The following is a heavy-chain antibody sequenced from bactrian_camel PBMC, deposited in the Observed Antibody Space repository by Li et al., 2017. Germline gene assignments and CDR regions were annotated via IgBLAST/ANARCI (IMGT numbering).Heavy chain of an antibody. V-gene: IGHV3S53*01. Sequence: QVQLVESGGGSVQAGESLRLSCTAPGFTSRRCAVDWYREASGMQPERVTSTLPDGTTNYADSVKGRFTISRDNLQMNSLKSEDTGLYYCATSLTDNWLRGFGYWGQGTQVTVS. CDR2: TLPDGTT. J-gene: IGHJ6*01. D-gene: IGHD7*01. CDR3: ATSLTDNWLRGFGY. CDR1: GFTSRRCA.